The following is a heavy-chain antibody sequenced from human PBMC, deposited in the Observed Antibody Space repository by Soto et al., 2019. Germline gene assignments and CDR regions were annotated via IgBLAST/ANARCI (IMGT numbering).Heavy chain of an antibody. CDR3: AKDLYPGYSGSHVLDY. Sequence: EVQLLESGGGLVQPGGSLRLSCAASGFTFSSYAMSWVRQAPGKGLEWVSAISGSGGSTYYADSVKGRFTISRDNSKNTLYLQMNSRRAEDTAVDYCAKDLYPGYSGSHVLDYWGQGTLVTVSS. CDR1: GFTFSSYA. D-gene: IGHD1-26*01. CDR2: ISGSGGST. J-gene: IGHJ4*02. V-gene: IGHV3-23*01.